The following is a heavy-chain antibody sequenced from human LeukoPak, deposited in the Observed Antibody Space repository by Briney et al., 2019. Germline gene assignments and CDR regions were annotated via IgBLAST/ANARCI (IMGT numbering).Heavy chain of an antibody. V-gene: IGHV1-2*02. CDR3: AREGSSGQDWYAFDI. J-gene: IGHJ3*02. CDR2: MYFNSGAT. Sequence: ASVRASCKTSGFTFTGYYVQWVRQAPGQGPEWVGWMYFNSGATRFAPKFQGRVTMTRDTSISTAYMEFSSLRSDDTAMYYCAREGSSGQDWYAFDIWGQGTMLTVSS. CDR1: GFTFTGYY. D-gene: IGHD5-12*01.